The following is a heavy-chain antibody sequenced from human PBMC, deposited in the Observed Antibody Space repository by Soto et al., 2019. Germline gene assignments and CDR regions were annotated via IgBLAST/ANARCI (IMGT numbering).Heavy chain of an antibody. CDR2: ISAYNGNT. D-gene: IGHD3-10*01. V-gene: IGHV1-18*01. CDR1: GYTFTSYG. Sequence: GASVKVYCKASGYTFTSYGISWVRQAPGQGLEWMGWISAYNGNTNYAQKLQGRVTMTTDTSTSTAYMELRSLRSDDTAVYYCARELDGSGSGAAFDIWGQGPMVTVSS. CDR3: ARELDGSGSGAAFDI. J-gene: IGHJ3*02.